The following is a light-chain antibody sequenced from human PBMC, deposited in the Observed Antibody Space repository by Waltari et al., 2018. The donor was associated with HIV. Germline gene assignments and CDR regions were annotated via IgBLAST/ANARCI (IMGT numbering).Light chain of an antibody. CDR1: SSNTGSNT. CDR3: AAGDDSLNGVV. J-gene: IGLJ2*01. V-gene: IGLV1-44*01. CDR2: SNN. Sequence: QSVLTQPPSASGTPGQRVTISCSGSSSNTGSNTVNWYKHLPGTAPKLLIYSNNQRPSGFPDRLSGAKSGTSASLAISGLQSEVEADYYCAAGDDSLNGVVFGGGTKLTVL.